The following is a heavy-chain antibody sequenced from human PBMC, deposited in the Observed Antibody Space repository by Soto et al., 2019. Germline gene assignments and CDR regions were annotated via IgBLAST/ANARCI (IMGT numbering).Heavy chain of an antibody. CDR2: IYYSGST. D-gene: IGHD3-3*01. J-gene: IGHJ4*02. V-gene: IGHV4-61*01. CDR1: GGSVSSGSYY. Sequence: SETLSLTCTVSGGSVSSGSYYWSWIRQPPGKGLEWIGYIYYSGSTNYNPSLKSRVTISVDTSKNQFSLKLSSVTAADTAAYYCARHFLGPDEYWGQGTLVTVSS. CDR3: ARHFLGPDEY.